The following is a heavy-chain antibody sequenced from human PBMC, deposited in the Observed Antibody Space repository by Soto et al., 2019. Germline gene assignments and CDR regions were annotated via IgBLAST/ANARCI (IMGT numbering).Heavy chain of an antibody. CDR1: GFTFSSYW. J-gene: IGHJ5*02. V-gene: IGHV3-74*01. CDR2: INSDESST. D-gene: IGHD2-15*01. Sequence: GSLRLSCAASGFTFSSYWMHWVRQVPGKGLVWVSRINSDESSTSYADSVKGRFTISRDNAKNTLYLQMNSLRAEDTAVYYCARAVYCSGGSCYSDNWFDPWGQGTLVTVSS. CDR3: ARAVYCSGGSCYSDNWFDP.